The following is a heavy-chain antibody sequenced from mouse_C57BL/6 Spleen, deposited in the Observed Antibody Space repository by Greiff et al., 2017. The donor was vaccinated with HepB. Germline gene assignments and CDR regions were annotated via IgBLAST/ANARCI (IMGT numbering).Heavy chain of an antibody. CDR2: IYPGSGST. V-gene: IGHV1-55*01. CDR3: ARGGAYYDYDEFAY. J-gene: IGHJ3*01. D-gene: IGHD2-4*01. CDR1: GYTFTSYW. Sequence: VQLQQSGAELVKPGASVKMSCKASGYTFTSYWITWVKQRPGQGLEWIGDIYPGSGSTNYNEKFKSKATLTVDTSSSTAYMQLSSLTSEDSAVYYCARGGAYYDYDEFAYWGQGTLVTVSA.